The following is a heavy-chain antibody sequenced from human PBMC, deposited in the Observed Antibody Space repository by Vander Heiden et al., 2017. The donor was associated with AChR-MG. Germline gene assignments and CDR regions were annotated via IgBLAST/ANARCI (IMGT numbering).Heavy chain of an antibody. D-gene: IGHD3-10*01. CDR3: AKDTYYYGSGSYYTQYYFDY. V-gene: IGHV3-9*01. J-gene: IGHJ4*02. Sequence: EVQLVESGGGLVQPGRSLRLSCAASGFTFDDYAMHWVRQAPGKGLGWVSGISWNSGSIGYADSVKGRFTISRDNAKNSLYLQMNSLRAEDTALYYCAKDTYYYGSGSYYTQYYFDYWGQGTLVTVSS. CDR2: ISWNSGSI. CDR1: GFTFDDYA.